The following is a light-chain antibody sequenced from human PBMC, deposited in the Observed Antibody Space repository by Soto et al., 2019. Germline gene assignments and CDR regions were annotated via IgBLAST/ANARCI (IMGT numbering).Light chain of an antibody. J-gene: IGKJ5*01. V-gene: IGKV1-33*01. CDR2: DAS. CDR3: QQYDNLPLT. CDR1: QDISNY. Sequence: DIQMTQSPSSLSASVGDRVTITCQASQDISNYLNWYQQKRGKAPKLXIYDASNLETGVPSRFSGSGSGTDFTCTISSLQPEDIETYYCQQYDNLPLTFGQGTRLEI.